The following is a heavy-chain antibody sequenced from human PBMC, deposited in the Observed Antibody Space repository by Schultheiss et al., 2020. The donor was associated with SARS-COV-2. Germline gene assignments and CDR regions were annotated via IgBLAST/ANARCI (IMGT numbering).Heavy chain of an antibody. J-gene: IGHJ6*02. CDR3: AREWARELAYYYYGMDV. V-gene: IGHV3-66*01. CDR2: IYSGGST. Sequence: GESLKISCAASGFTVSSNYMSWVRQAPGKGLEWVSVIYSGGSTYYADSVKGRFTISRDNSKNTLYLQMNSLRAEDTAVYYCAREWARELAYYYYGMDVWGQGTTVTVSS. D-gene: IGHD3-10*01. CDR1: GFTVSSNY.